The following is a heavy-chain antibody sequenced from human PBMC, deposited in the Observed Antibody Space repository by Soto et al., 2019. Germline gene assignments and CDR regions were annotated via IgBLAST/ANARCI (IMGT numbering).Heavy chain of an antibody. CDR2: TYYRSKWYY. Sequence: SQTLSLACAISGDSVSSTSSACNLIRQSPSRGLEWLGRTYYRSKWYYGYAVSVKSRITIDPDTSKNQFSLQLNSVTPEDTAVYYCARIHSSSSSDMDVWGQGTTVTVSS. J-gene: IGHJ6*02. CDR1: GDSVSSTSSA. V-gene: IGHV6-1*01. D-gene: IGHD6-6*01. CDR3: ARIHSSSSSDMDV.